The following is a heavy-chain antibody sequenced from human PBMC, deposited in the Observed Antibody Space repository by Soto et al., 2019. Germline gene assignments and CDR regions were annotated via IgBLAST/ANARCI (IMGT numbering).Heavy chain of an antibody. CDR1: GGSVSSGSYY. V-gene: IGHV4-61*01. CDR2: IYYSGST. Sequence: PSETLSLTCTVSGGSVSSGSYYWSWIRQPPGKGLEWIGYIYYSGSTNYNPSLKSRVTISVDTSKNQFSLKLSSVTAADTAVYYCARDRVAAAAVNYYYYGMDVWGQGTTVTVSS. CDR3: ARDRVAAAAVNYYYYGMDV. J-gene: IGHJ6*02. D-gene: IGHD6-13*01.